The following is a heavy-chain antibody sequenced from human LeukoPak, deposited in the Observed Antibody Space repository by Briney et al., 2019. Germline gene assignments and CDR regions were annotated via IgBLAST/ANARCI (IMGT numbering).Heavy chain of an antibody. D-gene: IGHD4-11*01. V-gene: IGHV3-9*01. CDR3: ARAVTAVDY. CDR2: ISWNSGSI. Sequence: GGSLRLSCAASGFTFDDYAMHWVRQAPGKGLEWVSGISWNSGSIGYADSVKGRFTISRDNAKNSLYLQMNSLRAEDTALYYCARAVTAVDYWGQGTLVTVSS. J-gene: IGHJ4*02. CDR1: GFTFDDYA.